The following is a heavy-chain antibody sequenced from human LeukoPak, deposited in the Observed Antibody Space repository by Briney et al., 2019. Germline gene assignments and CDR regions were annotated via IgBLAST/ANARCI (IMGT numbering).Heavy chain of an antibody. J-gene: IGHJ4*02. CDR3: AKLTRGGYEKFDF. D-gene: IGHD5-12*01. V-gene: IGHV5-51*01. CDR1: GYSFNTYW. Sequence: GESLKISCKGSGYSFNTYWIAWVRHIPGKGLEGLGFIYPGDSETTYSPSFQGQVSISVDKSISTAFLHWSSLKASDTAMYYCAKLTRGGYEKFDFWGQGTQVTVSS. CDR2: IYPGDSET.